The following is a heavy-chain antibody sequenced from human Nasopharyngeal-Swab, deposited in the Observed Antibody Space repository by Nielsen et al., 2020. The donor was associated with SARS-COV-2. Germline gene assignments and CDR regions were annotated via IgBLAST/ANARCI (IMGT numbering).Heavy chain of an antibody. CDR2: IYYSGST. Sequence: RQPPGKGLEWIGYIYYSGSTYYNPSLKSRVTISVDTSKNQFSLKLSSVTAADTAVYYCARVKLRRYYYYMDVWGKGTTVTVSS. V-gene: IGHV4-31*02. J-gene: IGHJ6*03. CDR3: ARVKLRRYYYYMDV. D-gene: IGHD4-23*01.